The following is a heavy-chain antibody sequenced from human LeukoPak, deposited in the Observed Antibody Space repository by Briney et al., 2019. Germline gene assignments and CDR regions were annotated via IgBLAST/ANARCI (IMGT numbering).Heavy chain of an antibody. CDR3: ARGTITAAGPDY. CDR2: ISGSGGST. CDR1: GFTFSSYA. D-gene: IGHD6-13*01. Sequence: PGGSLRLSCAASGFTFSSYAMSWVRQAPGKGLEWVSAISGSGGSTYYADSVKGRFTISRDNAKNSLYLQMNSLRAEDTAVYYCARGTITAAGPDYWGQGTLVTVSS. J-gene: IGHJ4*02. V-gene: IGHV3-23*01.